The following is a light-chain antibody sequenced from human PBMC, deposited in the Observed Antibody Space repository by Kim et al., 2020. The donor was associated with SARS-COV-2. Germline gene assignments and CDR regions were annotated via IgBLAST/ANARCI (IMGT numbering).Light chain of an antibody. CDR1: DPKLESNA. J-gene: IGLJ3*02. V-gene: IGLV1-44*01. CDR3: AAWDDSLNGPV. CDR2: SNT. Sequence: GQRVNLTGSGTDPKLESNAVNWYQELPGTAPKLLIYSNTQRPSGVPGRFSGSKSGTSASLAISGLQSEDEADYYCAAWDDSLNGPVFGGGTQLTVL.